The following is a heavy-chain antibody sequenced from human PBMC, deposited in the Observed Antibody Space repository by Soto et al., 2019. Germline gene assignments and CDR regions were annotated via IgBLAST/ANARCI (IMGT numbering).Heavy chain of an antibody. Sequence: SETLSLTCTVSGGSISSYYWSWIRQTPGKGLEWIGYIYYSGSTNYNPSLKSRVTISVDTSKNQFSLKLSSVTAADTAVYYCARVRIAAASNWFDPWGQGTLVTVSS. CDR2: IYYSGST. J-gene: IGHJ5*02. D-gene: IGHD6-13*01. CDR3: ARVRIAAASNWFDP. CDR1: GGSISSYY. V-gene: IGHV4-59*08.